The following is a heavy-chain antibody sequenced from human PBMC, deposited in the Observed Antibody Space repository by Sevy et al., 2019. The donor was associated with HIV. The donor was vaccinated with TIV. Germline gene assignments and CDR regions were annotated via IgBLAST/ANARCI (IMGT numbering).Heavy chain of an antibody. V-gene: IGHV5-51*01. CDR2: IYPGDSDT. Sequence: GESLKIPRKGSGYSFTSYWIGRVRQMPGKGLEWMGIIYPGDSDTRYSPAFQGQVTISADKSISTAYQQWSSLKASDTAMYYCARALGFGELSLYMDVWGKGTTVTVSS. J-gene: IGHJ6*03. CDR3: ARALGFGELSLYMDV. CDR1: GYSFTSYW. D-gene: IGHD3-10*01.